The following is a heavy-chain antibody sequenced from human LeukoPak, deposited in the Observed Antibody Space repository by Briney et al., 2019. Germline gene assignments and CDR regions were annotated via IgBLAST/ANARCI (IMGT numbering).Heavy chain of an antibody. CDR3: ARAPSEIGGYYPEYFRH. D-gene: IGHD3-3*01. Sequence: GGSLRLSCAASGFTFSGYAMTWVRQAPGKGLEWVAVISDSGAISHDAESVKGRFTISRDNSKNTLYLQMNSLRPEDTGVYYCARAPSEIGGYYPEYFRHWGQGTLVTVSS. CDR2: ISDSGAIS. V-gene: IGHV3-23*01. J-gene: IGHJ1*01. CDR1: GFTFSGYA.